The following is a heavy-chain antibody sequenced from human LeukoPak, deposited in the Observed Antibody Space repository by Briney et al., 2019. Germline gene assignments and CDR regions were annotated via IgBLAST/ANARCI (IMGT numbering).Heavy chain of an antibody. CDR2: IYYSGST. D-gene: IGHD6-13*01. J-gene: IGHJ4*02. CDR1: GGSISSSSYY. CDR3: ARWILASTGTGSFDY. V-gene: IGHV4-39*07. Sequence: SETLSLTCTVSGGSISSSSYYWGWIRQPPGKGLEWIGSIYYSGSTYYNPSLKSRVTISVDKSKNQFSLKLSSVTAADTAVYYCARWILASTGTGSFDYWGQGTLVTVSS.